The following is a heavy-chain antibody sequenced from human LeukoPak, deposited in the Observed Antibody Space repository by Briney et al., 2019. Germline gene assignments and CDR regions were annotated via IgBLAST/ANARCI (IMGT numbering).Heavy chain of an antibody. D-gene: IGHD3-16*02. CDR3: AGSLPAPKEFAY. CDR1: GGSFSGYY. J-gene: IGHJ4*02. V-gene: IGHV4-34*01. CDR2: INHSGST. Sequence: SETLSLTCAVYGGSFSGYYWSWIRQPPGKGLEWIGEINHSGSTNYNPSLKSRVTISVDTSKSQFSLKLTSVTAADTAVDYCAGSLPAPKEFAYWGQGTLVTVSS.